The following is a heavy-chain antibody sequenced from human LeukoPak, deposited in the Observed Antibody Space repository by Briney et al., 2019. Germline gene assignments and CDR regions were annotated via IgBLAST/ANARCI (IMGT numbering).Heavy chain of an antibody. J-gene: IGHJ4*02. D-gene: IGHD6-19*01. Sequence: GGSLRLSCAASGFTFSSYEMNWVRQAPGKGLEWVSYISSSGSTIYYADSVKGRFTISRDNAKNSLYLQMNSLRAEDTAVYYCARDQQGPGGWYYCGEGTLVTVSS. V-gene: IGHV3-48*03. CDR3: ARDQQGPGGWYY. CDR1: GFTFSSYE. CDR2: ISSSGSTI.